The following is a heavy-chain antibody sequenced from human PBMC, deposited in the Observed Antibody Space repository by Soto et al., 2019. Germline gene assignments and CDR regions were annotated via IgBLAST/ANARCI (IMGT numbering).Heavy chain of an antibody. J-gene: IGHJ6*02. CDR3: ARANTKLYDSSGYYFPDYYYGMDV. CDR1: GFTFSSYS. CDR2: ISSSSSYI. Sequence: PVGSLRLSCAASGFTFSSYSMNWVRQAPGKGLEWVSSISSSSSYIYYADSVKGRFTISRDNAKNSLYLQMNSLRAEDTAVYYCARANTKLYDSSGYYFPDYYYGMDVWGQGTTVTVSS. V-gene: IGHV3-21*01. D-gene: IGHD3-22*01.